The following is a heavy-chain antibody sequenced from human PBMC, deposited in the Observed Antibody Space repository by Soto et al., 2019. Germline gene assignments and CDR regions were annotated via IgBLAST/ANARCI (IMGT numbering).Heavy chain of an antibody. CDR2: INPSGGST. D-gene: IGHD2-15*01. Sequence: ASVKVSCKASGYTFTSYYMHWARQAPGQGLEWMGIINPSGGSTSYAQKFQGRVTMTRDTSTSTVYMELSSLRSEDTAVYYCARDRSRTGPYCSGGSCYLFDYWGQGTLVTVSS. J-gene: IGHJ4*02. CDR3: ARDRSRTGPYCSGGSCYLFDY. V-gene: IGHV1-46*01. CDR1: GYTFTSYY.